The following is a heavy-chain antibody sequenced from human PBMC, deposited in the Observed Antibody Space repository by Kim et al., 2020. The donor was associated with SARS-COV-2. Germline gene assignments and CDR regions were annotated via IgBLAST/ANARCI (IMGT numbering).Heavy chain of an antibody. CDR3: ARISSSYIAFDL. J-gene: IGHJ3*01. CDR1: GFSLTTSGMC. D-gene: IGHD3-10*01. V-gene: IGHV2-70*11. Sequence: SGPTLVNPTQTLTLTCAFSGFSLTTSGMCVAWIRQPPGKALEWLARIDWDDNKYYVTSLKTRLTISKDTSKNQVDLTMTAMDPVDTATYFCARISSSYIAFDLWGQGTVVTVSS. CDR2: IDWDDNK.